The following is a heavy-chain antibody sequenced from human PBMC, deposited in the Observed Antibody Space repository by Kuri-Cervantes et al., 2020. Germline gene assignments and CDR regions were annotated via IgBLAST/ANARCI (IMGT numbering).Heavy chain of an antibody. D-gene: IGHD3/OR15-3a*01. J-gene: IGHJ4*02. CDR1: GGSVSSGGYY. CDR3: VLDPERDGLNFDY. CDR2: MHYAGST. V-gene: IGHV4-61*08. Sequence: GSLRLSCTVSGGSVSSGGYYWSRVRQPPGKGLEWIGYMHYAGSTNYNPSLKGRVTISTDGSKNQFSLKLSSVIAADTAVYYCVLDPERDGLNFDYWGQGILVTVSS.